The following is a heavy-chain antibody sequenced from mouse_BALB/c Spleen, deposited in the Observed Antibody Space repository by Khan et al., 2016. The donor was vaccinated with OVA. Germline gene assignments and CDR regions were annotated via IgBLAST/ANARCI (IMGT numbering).Heavy chain of an antibody. CDR2: ISYSGKT. Sequence: EVQLQESGPSLVKPSQTLSLTCSVTGDSITSGYWNWIRKFPGNKLEYMGYISYSGKTYYNQSLKSRISITRDTSKSQYDLQLKSVTTEDTATYYCACELRGFAYWGQGTLVTVSA. CDR3: ACELRGFAY. CDR1: GDSITSGY. V-gene: IGHV3-8*02. D-gene: IGHD1-1*01. J-gene: IGHJ3*01.